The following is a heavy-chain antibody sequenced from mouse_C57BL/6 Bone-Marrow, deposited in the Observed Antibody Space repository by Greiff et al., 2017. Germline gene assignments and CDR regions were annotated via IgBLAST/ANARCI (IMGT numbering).Heavy chain of an antibody. CDR2: ISDGGSYT. CDR1: GFTFSSYA. J-gene: IGHJ3*01. CDR3: AREDPFAY. Sequence: EVMLVESGGGLVKPGGSLKLSCAASGFTFSSYAMSWVRQTPEKRLEWVATISDGGSYTYYPDNVKGRFTICRDNAKNNLYLQMSHLKSEDTAMYYCAREDPFAYWGQGTLVTVSA. V-gene: IGHV5-4*01.